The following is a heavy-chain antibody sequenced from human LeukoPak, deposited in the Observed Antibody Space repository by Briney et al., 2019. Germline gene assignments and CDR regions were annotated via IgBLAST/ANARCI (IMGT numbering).Heavy chain of an antibody. CDR1: GYTFTRCA. Sequence: ASVKVSCKASGYTFTRCAMNWVRQAPGQGLEWMGWINTNTGNPKYAQGFTGRFVFSLDTSVSTAYLQISSLKAEDTAVYYCARDYYDGSVSYHEEDYYYYMDVWGKGTTVTVSS. J-gene: IGHJ6*03. CDR3: ARDYYDGSVSYHEEDYYYYMDV. D-gene: IGHD3-10*01. CDR2: INTNTGNP. V-gene: IGHV7-4-1*02.